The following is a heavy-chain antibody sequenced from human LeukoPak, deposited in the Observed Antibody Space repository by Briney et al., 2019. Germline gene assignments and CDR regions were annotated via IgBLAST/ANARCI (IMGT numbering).Heavy chain of an antibody. Sequence: PSETLSLTCTVSGGSISSYYWSWIRRPPGKGLEWIGYIYYSGSINYNPSLKSRVTISVDTSKNQFSLKLSSVTAADTAAYYCARDVSGWPPAPHFDYWGQGTLVTVSS. V-gene: IGHV4-59*01. J-gene: IGHJ4*02. CDR3: ARDVSGWPPAPHFDY. D-gene: IGHD6-19*01. CDR2: IYYSGSI. CDR1: GGSISSYY.